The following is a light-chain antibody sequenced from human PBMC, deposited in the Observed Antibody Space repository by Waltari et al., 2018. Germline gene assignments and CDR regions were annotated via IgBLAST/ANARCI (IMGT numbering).Light chain of an antibody. Sequence: QSALTQPASVSGSPGQSITISCTGSSSDVGNYNFVSWYQQRPDEAPKLVIYEGSKRPSGISIRFSGSKSGNTASLTISRLQAEDEADYYCCSYAGSRTPWVFGGGTRVTVL. CDR1: SSDVGNYNF. V-gene: IGLV2-23*01. CDR2: EGS. CDR3: CSYAGSRTPWV. J-gene: IGLJ3*02.